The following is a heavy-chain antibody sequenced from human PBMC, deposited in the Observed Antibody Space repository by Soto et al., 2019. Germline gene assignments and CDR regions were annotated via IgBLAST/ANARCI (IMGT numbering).Heavy chain of an antibody. CDR2: IIPIFGTA. V-gene: IGHV1-69*13. J-gene: IGHJ5*02. D-gene: IGHD3-10*01. Sequence: SVKVSCKASGGTFSSYAISWVRQAPGQGLEWMGGIIPIFGTANYAQKFQGRVTITADESTSTAYMELSSLRSEDTAVYYCARAFTMVRGVITVVGWFDPWGQGTLVTVSS. CDR1: GGTFSSYA. CDR3: ARAFTMVRGVITVVGWFDP.